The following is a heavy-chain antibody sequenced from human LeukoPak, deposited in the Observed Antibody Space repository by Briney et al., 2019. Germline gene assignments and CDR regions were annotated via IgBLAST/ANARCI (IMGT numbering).Heavy chain of an antibody. V-gene: IGHV4-34*01. D-gene: IGHD3-22*01. CDR2: INHSGST. CDR1: GGSFSGYY. J-gene: IGHJ6*03. Sequence: SETLSLTRAVYGGSFSGYYWSWIRQPPGKGLEWIGEINHSGSTNYNPSLKSRVTISVDTSKNQFSLKLSSVTAADTAVYYCARAWYYYDSSGYWLHYYYMDVWGKGTTVTVSS. CDR3: ARAWYYYDSSGYWLHYYYMDV.